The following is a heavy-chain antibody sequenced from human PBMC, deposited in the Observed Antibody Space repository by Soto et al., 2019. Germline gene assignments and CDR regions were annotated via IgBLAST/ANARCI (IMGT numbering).Heavy chain of an antibody. V-gene: IGHV1-3*01. CDR2: INAGKGDI. J-gene: IGHJ4*02. CDR1: GYTFINYA. Sequence: QVQLVQSGAEVKKPGASVKVSCKASGYTFINYAVHWVRQAPGQRLEWMGWINAGKGDIKFSQKFQGRVTFIRDASANTVYMELSSLRSEDTAVYYCARCSGWYGQCYFDCWGQGTLVTVSS. CDR3: ARCSGWYGQCYFDC. D-gene: IGHD6-13*01.